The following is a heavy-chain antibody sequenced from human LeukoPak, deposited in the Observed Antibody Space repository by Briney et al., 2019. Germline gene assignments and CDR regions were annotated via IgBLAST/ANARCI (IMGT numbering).Heavy chain of an antibody. V-gene: IGHV1-46*01. CDR3: ARAANTYYYYYGMDV. CDR2: INPSSGST. CDR1: GYTFTSYY. Sequence: ASVKVSCKASGYTFTSYYMHWVRQAPGQGLEWMGIINPSSGSTSYAQKFQGRVTMTRDTSTSTVYMELSSLRSEDTAVYYCARAANTYYYYYGMDVWGQGTTVTVSS. J-gene: IGHJ6*02.